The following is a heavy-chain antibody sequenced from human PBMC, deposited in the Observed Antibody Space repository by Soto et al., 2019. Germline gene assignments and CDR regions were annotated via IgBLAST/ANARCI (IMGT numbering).Heavy chain of an antibody. CDR1: GFTFSSYA. Sequence: QVQLVESGGGVVQPGRSLRLSCAASGFTFSSYAMHWVCQAPGKGLEWVAVISYDGSNKYYADSVKGRFTISRDNSKNTLYLQMNSLRAEDTAVYYCARASNGWYYDYWGQGTLVTVSS. V-gene: IGHV3-30-3*01. J-gene: IGHJ4*02. D-gene: IGHD6-19*01. CDR2: ISYDGSNK. CDR3: ARASNGWYYDY.